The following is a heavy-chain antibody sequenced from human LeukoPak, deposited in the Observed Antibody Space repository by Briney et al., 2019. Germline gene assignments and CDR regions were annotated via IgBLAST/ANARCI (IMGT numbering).Heavy chain of an antibody. Sequence: ASVKVSCKASGYTFTGYYMHWVRQAPGQGLEWMGWINPNSGGTNYAQKFQGRVTMTRDTSISTAYMELSSLRSEDTAVYYCARDPSYCSGGSCFGPWGQGTLVTVSS. CDR1: GYTFTGYY. V-gene: IGHV1-2*02. CDR2: INPNSGGT. J-gene: IGHJ5*02. CDR3: ARDPSYCSGGSCFGP. D-gene: IGHD2-15*01.